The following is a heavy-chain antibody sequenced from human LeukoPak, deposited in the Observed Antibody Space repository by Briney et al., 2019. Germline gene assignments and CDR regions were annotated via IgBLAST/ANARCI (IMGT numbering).Heavy chain of an antibody. CDR2: INHRGST. J-gene: IGHJ4*02. Sequence: PSETLSLTRAVYGGSLRGYYWSWLRQPPAKGLEWIGEINHRGSTNYNPSLKSRVTISVDTYKNQFSLKLSSVTAADTAVYYCERGRKDIVVVQAAFFNYWGQGTLVTVSS. D-gene: IGHD2-2*01. CDR3: ERGRKDIVVVQAAFFNY. V-gene: IGHV4-34*01. CDR1: GGSLRGYY.